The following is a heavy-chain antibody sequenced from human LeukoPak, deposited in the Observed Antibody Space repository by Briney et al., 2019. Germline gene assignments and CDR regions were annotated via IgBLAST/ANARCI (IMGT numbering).Heavy chain of an antibody. CDR2: MSYDGST. CDR1: SYSLSSGFF. J-gene: IGHJ5*01. V-gene: IGHV4-38-2*01. Sequence: SETLSLTCGFSSYSLSSGFFWAGIRQPPGKGLEWIGSMSYDGSTQYNPSLQSRVTISGDTSKNKFSQKLSSLTAADTAVYHCARASIAGVGNDTASSLFDSWGQGTLVTVSS. D-gene: IGHD6-6*01. CDR3: ARASIAGVGNDTASSLFDS.